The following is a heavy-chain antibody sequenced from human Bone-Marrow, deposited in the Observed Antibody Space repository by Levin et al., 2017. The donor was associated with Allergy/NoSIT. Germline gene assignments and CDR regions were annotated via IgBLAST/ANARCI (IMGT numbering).Heavy chain of an antibody. CDR3: ASWAMYHYDRSAFDYFYYGMDG. D-gene: IGHD3-22*01. V-gene: IGHV3-21*01. CDR1: GILFSSYD. CDR2: ISAGGNYI. Sequence: PGESLKISCAASGILFSSYDMNWVRQAPGKGLEWVSSISAGGNYIYYADSVKGRFTISRDNAKNSLFLQMNSLRAEDTAVYYCASWAMYHYDRSAFDYFYYGMDGWGQGTTVTVSS. J-gene: IGHJ6*02.